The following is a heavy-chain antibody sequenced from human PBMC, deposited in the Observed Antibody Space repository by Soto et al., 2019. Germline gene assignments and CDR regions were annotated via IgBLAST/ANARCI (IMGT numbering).Heavy chain of an antibody. CDR2: ISYDGSNK. V-gene: IGHV3-30*04. CDR3: ARPYFPGVNDAFDI. CDR1: GFTFSSYA. Sequence: GGSLRLSCAASGFTFSSYAMHWVRQAPGKGLEWVAVISYDGSNKYYADSVKGRFTISRDNSKNTLYLQMNSLRAEDTAVYYCARPYFPGVNDAFDIWGQGTMVTVSS. J-gene: IGHJ3*02. D-gene: IGHD7-27*01.